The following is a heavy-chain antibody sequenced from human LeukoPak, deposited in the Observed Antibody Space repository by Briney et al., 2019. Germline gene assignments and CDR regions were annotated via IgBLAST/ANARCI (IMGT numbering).Heavy chain of an antibody. V-gene: IGHV3-7*03. CDR1: GFTFSSYW. Sequence: GGSLRLSCGASGFTFSSYWMSWVRQAPGKGLEWVANVKQDGSEKYYVDSVKGQFTISRDNAKNSLYLQMNSLRAEDTAVYYCARADTAMVPFDYWGQGTLVTVSS. D-gene: IGHD5-18*01. J-gene: IGHJ4*02. CDR3: ARADTAMVPFDY. CDR2: VKQDGSEK.